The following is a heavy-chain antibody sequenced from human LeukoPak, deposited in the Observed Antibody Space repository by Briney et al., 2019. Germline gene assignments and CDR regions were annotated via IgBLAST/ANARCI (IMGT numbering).Heavy chain of an antibody. J-gene: IGHJ6*03. CDR2: ICSSSSTI. V-gene: IGHV3-48*01. D-gene: IGHD6-13*01. Sequence: PGGSLRLSCAASGFTFSSYSMNWVRQAPGKGLEWVSYICSSSSTIYYADSVKGRFTISRDNAKNSLYLQMNSLRAEDTAVYYCAREQQLVGYYYYYMDVWGKGTTVTVSS. CDR3: AREQQLVGYYYYYMDV. CDR1: GFTFSSYS.